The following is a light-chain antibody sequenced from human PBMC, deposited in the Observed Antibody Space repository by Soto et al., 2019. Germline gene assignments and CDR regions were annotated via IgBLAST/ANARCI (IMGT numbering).Light chain of an antibody. CDR1: QSVSSN. J-gene: IGKJ2*01. V-gene: IGKV3-15*01. CDR3: QQYNNWPPMYT. Sequence: EIVMTQSPATLSVSPGERATLSCRASQSVSSNLAWYQQKPAQAPRLLIYGASTRATGIPARFTGSGSGTEFTLTISSLQSEEFAVYYCQQYNNWPPMYTFGQGTKLEIK. CDR2: GAS.